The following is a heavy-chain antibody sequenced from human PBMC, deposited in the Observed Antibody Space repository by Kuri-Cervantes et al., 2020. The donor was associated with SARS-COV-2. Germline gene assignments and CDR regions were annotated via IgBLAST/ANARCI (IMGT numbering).Heavy chain of an antibody. J-gene: IGHJ5*02. D-gene: IGHD3-3*01. CDR3: ARGITIFGVVMDLGWFDP. CDR2: IYYSGGT. Sequence: ESLKISCTVSGGSISSYYWSWIRRPPGQGLEWLGYIYYSGGTKYNPSLESRVTISLDTSRNQFSLKLSSVTAADTAVYYCARGITIFGVVMDLGWFDPWGQGTLVTVSS. V-gene: IGHV4-59*01. CDR1: GGSISSYY.